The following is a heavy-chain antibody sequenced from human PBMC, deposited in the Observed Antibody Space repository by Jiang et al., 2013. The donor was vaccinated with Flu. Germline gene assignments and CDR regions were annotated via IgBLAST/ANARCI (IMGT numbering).Heavy chain of an antibody. V-gene: IGHV3-48*02. Sequence: VQLLESGGGLVQPGGPLRLSCVASGFTFRNYGMNWVRQAPGKGLEWVSYISSSGSTTYYAASVKGRFTISRGNAKNSLYLQMSSLRDEDTAVYYCARDSAPIYDYGDYEVDLGDYWGQGTLVTVSS. CDR2: ISSSGSTT. CDR3: ARDSAPIYDYGDYEVDLGDY. J-gene: IGHJ4*02. CDR1: GFTFRNYG. D-gene: IGHD4-17*01.